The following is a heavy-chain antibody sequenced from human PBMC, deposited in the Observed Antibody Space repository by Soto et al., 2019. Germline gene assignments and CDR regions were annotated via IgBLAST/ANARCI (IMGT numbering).Heavy chain of an antibody. CDR3: ARGITGTSNWFDP. CDR2: IIPIFGTA. D-gene: IGHD1-20*01. J-gene: IGHJ5*02. Sequence: QVQLVQSGAEVKKPGSSVKVSCKASGGTFSSYAISWVRQAPGQGLEWMGGIIPIFGTANYAQKFQGRVTITANESTSRAYMVLTSLRSEDTAVYYCARGITGTSNWFDPWGQGTLVTVSS. CDR1: GGTFSSYA. V-gene: IGHV1-69*12.